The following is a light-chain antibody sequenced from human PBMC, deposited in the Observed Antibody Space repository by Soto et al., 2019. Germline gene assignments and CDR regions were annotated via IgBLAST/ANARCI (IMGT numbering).Light chain of an antibody. CDR1: RSLTRW. J-gene: IGKJ1*01. V-gene: IGKV1-5*03. CDR3: QQYSTFWT. CDR2: ETS. Sequence: DIQMSQSPSTLSASVGDRVTITCRASRSLTRWLAWYQQKQGRAPTLLIYETSILQSGVPSRFSGRGSGTDFTLTISGVQPDDVATYYCQQYSTFWTFGQGTRVEVK.